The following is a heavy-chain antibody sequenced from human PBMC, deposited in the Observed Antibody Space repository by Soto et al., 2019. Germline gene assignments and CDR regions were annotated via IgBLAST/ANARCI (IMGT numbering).Heavy chain of an antibody. CDR3: ARSIAAAGTKTPKRYYYYYGMDV. V-gene: IGHV5-51*01. J-gene: IGHJ6*02. CDR1: GYSFTSYW. D-gene: IGHD6-13*01. CDR2: IYPGDSDT. Sequence: GGSLKISCKGSGYSFTSYWIGWVRQMPGKGLEWMGIIYPGDSDTRYSPSFQGQVTISADKSISTAYLQWSSLKASDTAMYYCARSIAAAGTKTPKRYYYYYGMDVWGQGTTVTVSS.